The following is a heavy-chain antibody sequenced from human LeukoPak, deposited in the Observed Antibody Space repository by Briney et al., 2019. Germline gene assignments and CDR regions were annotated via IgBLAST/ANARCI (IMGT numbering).Heavy chain of an antibody. CDR3: ARDNWGSADY. J-gene: IGHJ4*02. CDR1: GGSISSYY. D-gene: IGHD7-27*01. V-gene: IGHV4-59*01. CDR2: IYCSGST. Sequence: SETLSLTRTVSGGSISSYYWSWIRQPPGKGLEWIGYIYCSGSTNYNPSLKSRVTISVDTSKNQFSLKLSSVTAADTAVYYCARDNWGSADYWGQGTLVTVSS.